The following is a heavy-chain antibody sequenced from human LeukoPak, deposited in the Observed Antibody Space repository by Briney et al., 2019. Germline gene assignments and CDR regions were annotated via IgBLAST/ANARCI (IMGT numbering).Heavy chain of an antibody. Sequence: SGGSLRLSCTASGFTFSGYSMNWVRQAPGKGLEWVSSISSSSSYVYYADSVKGRFTISRDNAKNSLYLQMNSLRAEDTAVYYCASAPYYDILTGRYYYSYYTDVWGKGTTVTVSS. J-gene: IGHJ6*03. D-gene: IGHD3-9*01. CDR3: ASAPYYDILTGRYYYSYYTDV. V-gene: IGHV3-21*01. CDR1: GFTFSGYS. CDR2: ISSSSSYV.